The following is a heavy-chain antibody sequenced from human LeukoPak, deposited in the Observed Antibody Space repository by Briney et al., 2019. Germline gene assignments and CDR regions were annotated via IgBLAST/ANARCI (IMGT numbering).Heavy chain of an antibody. J-gene: IGHJ3*02. CDR3: ASLYSGSYYTGAFDI. V-gene: IGHV4-39*07. CDR2: IYYSGST. D-gene: IGHD3-10*01. Sequence: WFRQAPGKGLEWIGSIYYSGSTYYNPSLKSRVTISVDTSKNQFSLKLSSVTAADTAVYYCASLYSGSYYTGAFDIWGQGTMVTVSS.